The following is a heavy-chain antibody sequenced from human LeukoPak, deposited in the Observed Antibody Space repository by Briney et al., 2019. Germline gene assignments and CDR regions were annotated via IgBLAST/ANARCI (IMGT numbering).Heavy chain of an antibody. V-gene: IGHV4-4*07. J-gene: IGHJ4*02. CDR3: ARQGNGLGWYMGY. CDR2: IYSSGAT. CDR1: DMSLSGNY. D-gene: IGHD6-19*01. Sequence: SETLSLTCTVADMSLSGNYWSWIRQPAGKGLEWIGRIYSSGATNYNPSLKSRVTMSIDTSKNQFSLVLTSVTAADTAVYYCARQGNGLGWYMGYWGQGTLVTVSS.